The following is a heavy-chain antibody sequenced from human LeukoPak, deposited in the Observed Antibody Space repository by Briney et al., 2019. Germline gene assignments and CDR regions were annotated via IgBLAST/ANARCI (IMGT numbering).Heavy chain of an antibody. D-gene: IGHD5-18*01. Sequence: PSETLSLTCAVYGGSFSGYYWSWIRQPPGKGLEWIGEISHSGSTNYSPSLKSRVTISVDTTKNQFSLKLTSVTAADTAVYYCARGGPRGYSYGYWFDPWGQGTLVTVSS. V-gene: IGHV4-34*01. CDR3: ARGGPRGYSYGYWFDP. J-gene: IGHJ5*02. CDR1: GGSFSGYY. CDR2: ISHSGST.